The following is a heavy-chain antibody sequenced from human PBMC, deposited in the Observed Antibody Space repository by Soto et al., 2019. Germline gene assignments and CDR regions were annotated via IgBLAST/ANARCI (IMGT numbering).Heavy chain of an antibody. V-gene: IGHV1-69*13. D-gene: IGHD5-18*01. Sequence: SVKVSCKASGGTFSSYAISWVRQAPGQGLEWMGGIIPIFGTANYAQKFQGRVTITADESTSTAYMELSSLRSEDTAVYYCARAHGDTAMVTAFFDYWGQGTLVTVS. CDR2: IIPIFGTA. CDR1: GGTFSSYA. CDR3: ARAHGDTAMVTAFFDY. J-gene: IGHJ4*02.